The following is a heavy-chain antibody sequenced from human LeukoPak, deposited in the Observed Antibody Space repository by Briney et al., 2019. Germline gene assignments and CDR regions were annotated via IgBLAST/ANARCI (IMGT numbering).Heavy chain of an antibody. CDR1: GYTFTSYY. V-gene: IGHV1-46*01. CDR2: INPSGGST. CDR3: ATILWFGELFDY. Sequence: GASVKVSCKASGYTFTSYYMHWVRQAPGQGLEWMGIINPSGGSTSYAQKFQGRVTMTEDTSTDTAYMELSSLRSEDTAVYYCATILWFGELFDYWGQGTLVTVSS. J-gene: IGHJ4*02. D-gene: IGHD3-10*01.